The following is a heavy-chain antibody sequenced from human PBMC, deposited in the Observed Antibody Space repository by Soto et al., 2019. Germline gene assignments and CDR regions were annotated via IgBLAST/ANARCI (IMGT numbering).Heavy chain of an antibody. CDR1: GYPFTSYD. Sequence: SGKVSCNASGYPFTSYDIDWVRQATGQGLEWTGWMNPNSGNTGYAQKFQGRVTMNRNTSISTAYMELSSLRSDDAAVYYWARGGIRRLEGLGDNHYYYGMDVWGQGITVPFYS. CDR2: MNPNSGNT. J-gene: IGHJ6*02. V-gene: IGHV1-8*01. D-gene: IGHD3-3*01. CDR3: ARGGIRRLEGLGDNHYYYGMDV.